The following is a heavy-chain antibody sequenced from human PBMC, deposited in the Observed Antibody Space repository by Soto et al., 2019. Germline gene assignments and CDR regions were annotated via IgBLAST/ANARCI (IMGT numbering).Heavy chain of an antibody. Sequence: AGPTLVNPTQTLTLTCTFSGFSLRTSGVGVGWIRQPPGKALEWLALVYWDDDKRYSPSLQSRLTITKETSRNQVVLKMTDMAPADKATYYCAHNSRNYDYIWVTYRLGGFDHWGLGTLVTVSS. J-gene: IGHJ4*02. V-gene: IGHV2-5*02. CDR2: VYWDDDK. D-gene: IGHD3-16*02. CDR1: GFSLRTSGVG. CDR3: AHNSRNYDYIWVTYRLGGFDH.